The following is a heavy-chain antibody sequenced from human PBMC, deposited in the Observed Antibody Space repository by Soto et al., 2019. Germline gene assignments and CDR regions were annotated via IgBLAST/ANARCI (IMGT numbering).Heavy chain of an antibody. J-gene: IGHJ4*02. V-gene: IGHV1-69*12. CDR2: IVPIVDTS. Sequence: QVQLVQSGAEVRQPASSVKVSCKTSGGTFSSYAISWVRQAPGQGLEWMGGIVPIVDTSTYAQKFQGRVTITADESTSTVYMELSSLRSDDTAVYYCVRVXAIPGYPDNWGQGTLVTVSS. D-gene: IGHD5-12*01. CDR1: GGTFSSYA. CDR3: VRVXAIPGYPDN.